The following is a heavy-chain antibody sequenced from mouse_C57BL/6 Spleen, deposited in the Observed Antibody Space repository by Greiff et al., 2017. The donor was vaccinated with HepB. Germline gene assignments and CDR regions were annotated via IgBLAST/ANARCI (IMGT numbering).Heavy chain of an antibody. CDR2: IYPGDGDT. Sequence: LVESGPELVKPGASVKISCKASGYAFSSSWMNWVKQRPGKGLEWIGRIYPGDGDTNYNGKFKGKATLTADKSSSTAYMQLSSLTSEDSSVYFCARTAQATCYFDCWGQGTTLTVSS. D-gene: IGHD3-2*02. V-gene: IGHV1-82*01. CDR1: GYAFSSSW. J-gene: IGHJ2*01. CDR3: ARTAQATCYFDC.